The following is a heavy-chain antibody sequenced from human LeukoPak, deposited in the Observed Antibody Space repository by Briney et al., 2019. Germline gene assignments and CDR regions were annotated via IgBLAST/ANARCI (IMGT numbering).Heavy chain of an antibody. CDR1: GGSISSGGYS. V-gene: IGHV4-30-2*01. CDR3: ARGGADGSGAFGY. Sequence: SETLSLTCAVSGGSISSGGYSWSWIRQPPGKGLEWIGYIYHSGSTYYNPSLKSRVTISVDRSKNQFSLKLSSVTAADTAVYYCARGGADGSGAFGYWGQGTLVTVSS. CDR2: IYHSGST. J-gene: IGHJ4*02. D-gene: IGHD3-10*01.